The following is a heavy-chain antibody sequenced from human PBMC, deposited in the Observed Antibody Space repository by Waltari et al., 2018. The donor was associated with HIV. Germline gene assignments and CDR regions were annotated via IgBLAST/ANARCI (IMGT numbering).Heavy chain of an antibody. CDR3: ATTSTVGRNWHFDV. CDR1: GFTVSGWY. J-gene: IGHJ2*01. V-gene: IGHV3-53*01. Sequence: EVQVVESGGSLIQPGGSLRLSCAASGFTVSGWYLTWVRQAVGKGLEWSALIDGGGSPSYADAVKGRCTLTRDTSTNTIYLQMDNLRAEDTAMYHCATTSTVGRNWHFDVWGRGSLVTVSS. D-gene: IGHD4-17*01. CDR2: IDGGGSP.